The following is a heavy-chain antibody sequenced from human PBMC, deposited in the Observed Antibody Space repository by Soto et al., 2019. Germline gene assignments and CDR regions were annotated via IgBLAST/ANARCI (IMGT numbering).Heavy chain of an antibody. J-gene: IGHJ4*02. CDR1: GASVTSFY. CDR2: ISDSGST. CDR3: ARRNGIDF. V-gene: IGHV4-59*08. Sequence: SEILSLTCTVSGASVTSFYWSWIRQAPGKGLEWIGYISDSGSTNYSPSLGSRVTISVDTSKNQFSLRLTSVTAADTAVYYCARRNGIDFWGQGTLVTVSS. D-gene: IGHD2-8*01.